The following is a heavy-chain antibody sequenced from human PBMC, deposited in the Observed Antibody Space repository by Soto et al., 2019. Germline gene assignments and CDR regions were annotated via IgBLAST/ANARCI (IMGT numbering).Heavy chain of an antibody. V-gene: IGHV3-30*18. Sequence: QVQLVESGGGVVQPGRSLRLSCAASGFTFSSYGMHWVRQAPGKGLEWVAVISYDGSNKYYADSVKGRFTISRDNSKNTLYLQMNSLRAVDTAVYYCAKDRTVTTRGYFDYWGQGTLVIVSS. J-gene: IGHJ4*02. CDR3: AKDRTVTTRGYFDY. CDR1: GFTFSSYG. CDR2: ISYDGSNK. D-gene: IGHD4-17*01.